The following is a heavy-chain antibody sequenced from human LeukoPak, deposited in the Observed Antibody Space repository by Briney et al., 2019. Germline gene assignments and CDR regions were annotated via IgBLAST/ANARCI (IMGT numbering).Heavy chain of an antibody. CDR2: IYYRGST. J-gene: IGHJ5*02. CDR1: GPSISSYD. Sequence: SHTLSLTLTVSGPSISSYDSSSARHPPGKGLEWIGYIYYRGSTTSNPSRKSPATISLDKSKNQLALKLSSVTAADTDVYYCARAGGDTADDWFDPWGQGTLVTVSS. D-gene: IGHD5-18*01. V-gene: IGHV4-59*07. CDR3: ARAGGDTADDWFDP.